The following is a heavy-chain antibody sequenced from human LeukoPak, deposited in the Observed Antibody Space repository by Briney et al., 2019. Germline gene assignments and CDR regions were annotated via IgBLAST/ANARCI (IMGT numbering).Heavy chain of an antibody. D-gene: IGHD7-27*01. J-gene: IGHJ4*02. V-gene: IGHV4-34*01. CDR1: SGSFSNYY. CDR2: INHSGST. CDR3: ARDETGDSY. Sequence: KPSETLSLTCAVYSGSFSNYYWNWIRQPPGKGLEWIGEINHSGSTNYNPSLRSRVAISVDTSKNQFSLKLNSVTAADTAVYYCARDETGDSYWGQGTLVTVSS.